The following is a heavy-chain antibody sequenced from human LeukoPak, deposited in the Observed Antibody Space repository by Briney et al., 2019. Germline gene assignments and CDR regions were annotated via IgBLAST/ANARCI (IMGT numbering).Heavy chain of an antibody. CDR3: AREGRIAAAGPNWFDP. V-gene: IGHV4-59*01. D-gene: IGHD6-13*01. J-gene: IGHJ5*02. CDR2: IYYIGRT. Sequence: IYYIGRTNYNPSLKSRVTISVDTSKNQFSLMLTSVTAADTAVYYCAREGRIAAAGPNWFDPWGQGTLVTVSS.